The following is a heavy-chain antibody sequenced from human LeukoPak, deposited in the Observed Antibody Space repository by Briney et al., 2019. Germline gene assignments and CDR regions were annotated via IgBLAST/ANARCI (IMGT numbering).Heavy chain of an antibody. CDR1: GFTFSNYA. V-gene: IGHV3-23*01. J-gene: IGHJ4*02. CDR3: AKDRLGGGNAFDY. D-gene: IGHD4-23*01. Sequence: GGSLRLSCAASGFTFSNYAMSWVRQAPGKGLEWVSAISGSASSTYHADSVKGRFTISRDNSKNTLYLQMNSLRAEDTAVYYCAKDRLGGGNAFDYWGQGTLVTVSS. CDR2: ISGSASST.